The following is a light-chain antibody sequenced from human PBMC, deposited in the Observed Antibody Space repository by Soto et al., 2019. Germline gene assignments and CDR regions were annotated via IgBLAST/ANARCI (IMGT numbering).Light chain of an antibody. CDR1: SSDVGTYNY. CDR3: SSYAGSNNYV. Sequence: QSALTQPPAASGSPGQSVTISCTGTSSDVGTYNYVSWYQQYPGKAPKLMIYEVTMRPSGVPDRFSGSKSGNTAYLTVSGLQAEDEADYYCSSYAGSNNYVFGSGTKLTVL. J-gene: IGLJ1*01. CDR2: EVT. V-gene: IGLV2-8*01.